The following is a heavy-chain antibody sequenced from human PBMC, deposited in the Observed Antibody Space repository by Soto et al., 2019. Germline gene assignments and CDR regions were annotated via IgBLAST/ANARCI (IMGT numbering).Heavy chain of an antibody. CDR1: GYTFTSYG. D-gene: IGHD6-13*01. Sequence: QVQLVQSGAEVKKPGASVKVSCKASGYTFTSYGISWVRQAPGQGLEWMGWISAYNGNTNYAQKLQGRVTMTTDTSTSTASMELRSLRSDDTAVYYCARDRTVPGRSSSYFDYWGQGTLVTVSS. J-gene: IGHJ4*02. CDR2: ISAYNGNT. V-gene: IGHV1-18*01. CDR3: ARDRTVPGRSSSYFDY.